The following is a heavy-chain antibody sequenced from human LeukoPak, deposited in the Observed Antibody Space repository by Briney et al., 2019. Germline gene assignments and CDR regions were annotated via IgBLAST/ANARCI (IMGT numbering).Heavy chain of an antibody. CDR1: GFTFSSYA. D-gene: IGHD6-13*01. CDR2: ISGSGGST. CDR3: AKDSAISSSRYHGWFDP. V-gene: IGHV3-23*01. Sequence: PGGSLRLSCAASGFTFSSYAMSWVRQAPGKGLEWVSAISGSGGSTYYADSVKGRFTISRDNSKNTLYLQMNSLRAEDTAVYYCAKDSAISSSRYHGWFDPWGQGTLVTVSS. J-gene: IGHJ5*02.